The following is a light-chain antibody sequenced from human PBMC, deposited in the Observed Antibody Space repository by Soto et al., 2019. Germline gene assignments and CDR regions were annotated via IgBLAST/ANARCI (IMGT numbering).Light chain of an antibody. CDR1: SSDVGGYNY. V-gene: IGLV2-8*01. CDR2: DVS. Sequence: QSALTQPRSASGSPGQAVTISCTGTSSDVGGYNYVSWYQQHPGKAPKLMIYDVSKRPSGVPDRFSGSKSGNTASLTVSGLQPEDKADYYCSSYAGSNNFQIFGGGTKLTVL. J-gene: IGLJ2*01. CDR3: SSYAGSNNFQI.